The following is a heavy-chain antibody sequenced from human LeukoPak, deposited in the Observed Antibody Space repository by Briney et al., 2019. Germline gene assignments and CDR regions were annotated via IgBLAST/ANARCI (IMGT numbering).Heavy chain of an antibody. D-gene: IGHD5-12*01. Sequence: SETLSLTCAVYGGSFSGYYWSWIRQPPGKGLEWIGEINHSGNTKYNPSLKSRVTISVDTSKNQFSLKLNSVTAADTAVYYCASRGGYRFRFTDYYYNYMDVWGNGTTVTVSS. CDR2: INHSGNT. V-gene: IGHV4-34*01. J-gene: IGHJ6*03. CDR3: ASRGGYRFRFTDYYYNYMDV. CDR1: GGSFSGYY.